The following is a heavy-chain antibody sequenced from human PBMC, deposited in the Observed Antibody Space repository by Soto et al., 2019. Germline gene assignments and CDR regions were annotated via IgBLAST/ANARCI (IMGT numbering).Heavy chain of an antibody. CDR1: GYTFTSYY. CDR3: ARDFGIVGATGGIDY. V-gene: IGHV1-46*01. Sequence: ASVKVSCKASGYTFTSYYMHWVRQAPGQGLEWMGIINPSGGSTSYAQKFQGRVTMTRDTSTSTVYMELSSLRSEDTAVYYCARDFGIVGATGGIDYWGQGTMVIVSS. J-gene: IGHJ4*02. CDR2: INPSGGST. D-gene: IGHD1-26*01.